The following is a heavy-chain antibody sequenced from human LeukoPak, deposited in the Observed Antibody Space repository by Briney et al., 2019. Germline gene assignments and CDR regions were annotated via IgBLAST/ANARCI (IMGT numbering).Heavy chain of an antibody. D-gene: IGHD6-13*01. CDR1: GGSISRYY. V-gene: IGHV4-4*07. CDR2: IYTSGST. CDR3: ARHGGAAGTFDY. J-gene: IGHJ4*02. Sequence: SETLSLTCTVSGGSISRYYWSWIRQPAGKGLEWIGRIYTSGSTNYNPSLKSRVTISVDTSKNQFSLKLSSVTAADTAVYYCARHGGAAGTFDYWGQGTLVTVSS.